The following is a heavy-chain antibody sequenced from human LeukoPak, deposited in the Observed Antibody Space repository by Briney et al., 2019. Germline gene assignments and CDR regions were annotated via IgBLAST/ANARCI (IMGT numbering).Heavy chain of an antibody. D-gene: IGHD5-18*01. J-gene: IGHJ4*02. CDR1: GYTFTSYD. V-gene: IGHV1-8*01. CDR2: MNPNSGNT. Sequence: ASVKVSCKASGYTFTSYDINWVRQATGQGLEWMGWMNPNSGNTGYAQKFQGRVTMTRDTSISTAYMELSRLRSDDTAVYYCARERDVDTAMVFDYWGQGTLVTVSS. CDR3: ARERDVDTAMVFDY.